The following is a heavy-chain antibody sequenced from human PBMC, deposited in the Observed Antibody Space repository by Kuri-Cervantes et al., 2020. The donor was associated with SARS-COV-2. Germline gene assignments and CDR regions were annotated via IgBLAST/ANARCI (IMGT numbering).Heavy chain of an antibody. Sequence: GSLKISCTASGFTFGDYAMSWFRQAPGKGLERVGFIRSKAYGGTTEYAASVKGRFTISRDDSKSIAYLQMNSLKTEDTAVYYCTREGIVVVPAAIGAFDIWGQGTMVTVSS. CDR3: TREGIVVVPAAIGAFDI. CDR2: IRSKAYGGTT. J-gene: IGHJ3*02. V-gene: IGHV3-49*03. CDR1: GFTFGDYA. D-gene: IGHD2-2*01.